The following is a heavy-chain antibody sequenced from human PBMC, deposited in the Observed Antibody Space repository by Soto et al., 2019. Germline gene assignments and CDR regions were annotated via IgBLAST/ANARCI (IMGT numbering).Heavy chain of an antibody. Sequence: GGSLRLSCAASGFTFSGYRMHWVRQAPGKGLVWVSRINSDGSSTDYADSVRGRFAISRGNAKNTLHLQVDSLRAEDTAVYYCARTNYHFDLWGQGTPVTVSS. CDR1: GFTFSGYR. J-gene: IGHJ4*02. CDR2: INSDGSST. CDR3: ARTNYHFDL. D-gene: IGHD3-10*01. V-gene: IGHV3-74*01.